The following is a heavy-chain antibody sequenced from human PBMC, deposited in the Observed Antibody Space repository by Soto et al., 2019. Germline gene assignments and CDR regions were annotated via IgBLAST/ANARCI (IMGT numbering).Heavy chain of an antibody. D-gene: IGHD3-3*01. CDR2: IKSKTDGGTT. CDR1: GFTFSNAW. V-gene: IGHV3-15*07. Sequence: GSLRLFCAASGFTFSNAWMNWVRQAPGRGLKWVGRIKSKTDGGTTDYAAPVKGRFTISRDDSKNTMYLQMNSLKTEDTAVYYCIAHLYDFWSGSFGMVVSGQGTTVSDSS. J-gene: IGHJ6*02. CDR3: IAHLYDFWSGSFGMVV.